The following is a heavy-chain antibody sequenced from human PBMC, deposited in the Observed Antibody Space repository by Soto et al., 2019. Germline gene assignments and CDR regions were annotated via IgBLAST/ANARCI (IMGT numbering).Heavy chain of an antibody. D-gene: IGHD6-13*01. V-gene: IGHV4-31*03. CDR1: GGSISSGGYY. Sequence: ASETLSLTCTVSGGSISSGGYYWSWIRQHPGKGLEWIGYIYYSGSTYYNPSLKSRVTISVDTSKNQFSLKLSSVTAADTAVYYCARAAAGPYFDYWGQGTLVTVSS. J-gene: IGHJ4*02. CDR2: IYYSGST. CDR3: ARAAAGPYFDY.